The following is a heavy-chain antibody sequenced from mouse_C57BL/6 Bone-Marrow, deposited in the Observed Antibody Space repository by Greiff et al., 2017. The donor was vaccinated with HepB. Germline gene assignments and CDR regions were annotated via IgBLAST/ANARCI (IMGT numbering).Heavy chain of an antibody. Sequence: EVKLEESGGGLVQPGGSMKLSCAASGFTFSDAWMDWVRQSPEKGLEWVAEIRNKANNHATYYAESVKGRFTISRDDSKSSVYLQMNSLRAEDTGIYYCTIYYEYDAGVYYAMDYWGQGTSVTVSS. J-gene: IGHJ4*01. V-gene: IGHV6-6*01. CDR2: IRNKANNHAT. CDR3: TIYYEYDAGVYYAMDY. D-gene: IGHD2-4*01. CDR1: GFTFSDAW.